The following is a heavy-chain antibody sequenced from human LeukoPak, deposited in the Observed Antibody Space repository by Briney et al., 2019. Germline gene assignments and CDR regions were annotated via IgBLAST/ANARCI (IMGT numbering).Heavy chain of an antibody. J-gene: IGHJ3*02. Sequence: SQTLSLTCTVSGGSISSGGYYWSWIRQPPGKGLEWLGYIYHSGSTYYNPSLKSRVTISVDRSKNQFSLKLSSVTAADTAVYCCARAGTTVTRDAFDIWGQGTMVTVSS. D-gene: IGHD4-11*01. CDR2: IYHSGST. CDR3: ARAGTTVTRDAFDI. V-gene: IGHV4-30-2*01. CDR1: GGSISSGGYY.